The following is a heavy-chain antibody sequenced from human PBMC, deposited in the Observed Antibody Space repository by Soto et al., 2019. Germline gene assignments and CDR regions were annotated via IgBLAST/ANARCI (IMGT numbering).Heavy chain of an antibody. Sequence: LRLSCAASGFTVDDYAMHWVRQAPGKGLEWVSGISWNSGYIGYADSVKGRFTISRDNAKYSLYLQMNSLRAEDTALYYCAKDGVSYDWNYASYFDYWGQGTLVTVSS. V-gene: IGHV3-9*01. CDR3: AKDGVSYDWNYASYFDY. CDR1: GFTVDDYA. J-gene: IGHJ4*02. D-gene: IGHD1-7*01. CDR2: ISWNSGYI.